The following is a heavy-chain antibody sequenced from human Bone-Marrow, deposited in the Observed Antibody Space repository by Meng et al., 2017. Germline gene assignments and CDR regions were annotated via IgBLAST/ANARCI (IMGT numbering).Heavy chain of an antibody. CDR3: ARDWGIAVAGFRRGPPWFDP. J-gene: IGHJ5*02. Sequence: QVQRQASGPGLVKPSEPLTPTCTVSGGSISSYYWSWIRQPAGKGLEWIGRIYTSGSTNYNPSLKSRVTMSVDTSKNQFSLKLSSVTAADTAVYYCARDWGIAVAGFRRGPPWFDPWGQGTPVTVSS. CDR2: IYTSGST. CDR1: GGSISSYY. V-gene: IGHV4-4*07. D-gene: IGHD6-19*01.